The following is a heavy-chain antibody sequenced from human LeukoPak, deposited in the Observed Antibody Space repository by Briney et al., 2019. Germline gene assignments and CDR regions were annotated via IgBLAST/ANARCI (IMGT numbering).Heavy chain of an antibody. D-gene: IGHD3-22*01. CDR1: GFTFSSYS. Sequence: PEGSLRLSCAASGFTFSSYSMNWVRQAPGKGLEWVSYISSSSSTIYYADSVKGRFTISRDNAKNSLYLQMNSLRAEDTAVYYCARDLNWSYYDSSGYPDYWGQGTLVTVSS. J-gene: IGHJ4*02. CDR2: ISSSSSTI. CDR3: ARDLNWSYYDSSGYPDY. V-gene: IGHV3-48*04.